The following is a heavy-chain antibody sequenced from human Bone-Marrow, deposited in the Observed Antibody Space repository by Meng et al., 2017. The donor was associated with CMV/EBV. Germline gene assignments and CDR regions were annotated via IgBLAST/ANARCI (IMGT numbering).Heavy chain of an antibody. CDR1: GFTFNNYA. CDR2: ISYEGNNA. CDR3: ARDTRRKGMDV. V-gene: IGHV3-30-3*01. J-gene: IGHJ6*02. Sequence: GGSLRLSCAASGFTFNNYAMHWVRQAPGKGLEWLALISYEGNNAYYADSVKGRFTISRDNSKNSLYLQMNSLRAEDTAVYYCARDTRRKGMDVWGQGTTVTVSS.